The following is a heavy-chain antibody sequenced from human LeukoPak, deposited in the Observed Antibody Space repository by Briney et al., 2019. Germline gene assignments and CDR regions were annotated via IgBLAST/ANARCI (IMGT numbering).Heavy chain of an antibody. CDR2: INPTSGGI. CDR3: VVSVQAAAIPAFDC. V-gene: IGHV1-2*02. CDR1: TFTGHN. Sequence: ASVKVSCKHTFTGHNIHWVRQAPGQGLEFVGWINPTSGGIKYAQKFQGRVTMTRDTSINTVYMELSGLTSDDAALYYCVVSVQAAAIPAFDCWGQGTPVTVSP. D-gene: IGHD3-22*01. J-gene: IGHJ4*02.